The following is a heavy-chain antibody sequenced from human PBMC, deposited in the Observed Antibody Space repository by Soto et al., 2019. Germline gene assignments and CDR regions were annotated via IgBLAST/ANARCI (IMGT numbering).Heavy chain of an antibody. CDR3: ARAMDYYVGRGSGNGHDV. Sequence: QVQLVQSGAEVKEPGDSVRVSCQASGYTFTAYHIHWVRQAPGQGLEWMGWITPKFGDTTYAQNFQGRVSMTRDMAISTVYMWLSRLSSDVTDISYCARAMDYYVGRGSGNGHDVWGQGTMVTV. D-gene: IGHD3-10*01. V-gene: IGHV1-2*02. J-gene: IGHJ3*01. CDR1: GYTFTAYH. CDR2: ITPKFGDT.